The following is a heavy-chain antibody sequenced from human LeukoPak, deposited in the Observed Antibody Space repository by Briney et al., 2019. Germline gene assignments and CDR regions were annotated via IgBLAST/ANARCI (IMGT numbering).Heavy chain of an antibody. V-gene: IGHV4-39*01. J-gene: IGHJ4*02. CDR2: MYYSGST. D-gene: IGHD4-17*01. Sequence: SETLSLTCTVSGGSISSSLYYWGWIRQPPGKGLEWIGSMYYSGSTYYNPSLKSRITISVNTSENQLSLRLSSVTAADTAVYYCDYGDSVFDCWGQGTLVTVSS. CDR3: DYGDSVFDC. CDR1: GGSISSSLYY.